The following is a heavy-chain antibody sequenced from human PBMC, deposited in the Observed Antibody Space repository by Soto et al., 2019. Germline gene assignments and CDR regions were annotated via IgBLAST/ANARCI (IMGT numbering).Heavy chain of an antibody. J-gene: IGHJ6*02. Sequence: PLSLTCTVSGGSISSGGYYWSWIRQHPGKGLEWIGYIYYSGSTYYNPSLKSRVTISVDTSKNQFSLKRSSVTAADTALYYCARDRNGYSYGFYYYSMYVWSQGTRVTVSS. V-gene: IGHV4-31*03. CDR1: GGSISSGGYY. CDR3: ARDRNGYSYGFYYYSMYV. CDR2: IYYSGST. D-gene: IGHD5-18*01.